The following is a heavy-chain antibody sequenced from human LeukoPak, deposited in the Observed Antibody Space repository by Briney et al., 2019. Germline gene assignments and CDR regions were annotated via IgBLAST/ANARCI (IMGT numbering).Heavy chain of an antibody. D-gene: IGHD2-21*02. Sequence: SVKVSCKASGGTFSSYAISWVRQAPGQGLEWMGGIIPIFGTANYAQKFQGRVTITADESTSTAYMELSSLRSEDTAVYYCARTHCGGDCYSGPEDDYWGQGTLVTVSS. CDR1: GGTFSSYA. J-gene: IGHJ4*02. V-gene: IGHV1-69*13. CDR2: IIPIFGTA. CDR3: ARTHCGGDCYSGPEDDY.